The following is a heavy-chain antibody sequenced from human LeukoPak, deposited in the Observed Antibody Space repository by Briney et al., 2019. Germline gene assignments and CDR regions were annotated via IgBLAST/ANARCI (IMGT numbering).Heavy chain of an antibody. CDR2: VDPEDGET. CDR1: GYTFTDYY. J-gene: IGHJ5*02. Sequence: ASVKVSCKVSGYTFTDYYMHWVQQAPGKGLEWMGLVDPEDGETIYAEKFQGRVTITADTSTDTAYMELSSLRSEDTAVYYCARGSGCSSTSCYSPLLDPWGQGTLVTVSS. D-gene: IGHD2-2*01. CDR3: ARGSGCSSTSCYSPLLDP. V-gene: IGHV1-69-2*01.